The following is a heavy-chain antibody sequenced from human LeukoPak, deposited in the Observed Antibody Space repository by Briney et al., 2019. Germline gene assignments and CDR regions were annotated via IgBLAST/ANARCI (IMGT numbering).Heavy chain of an antibody. D-gene: IGHD3-22*01. V-gene: IGHV3-30-3*01. Sequence: PGGSLGLSCAASGFTFSSYAMHWVRQAPGKGLEWVAVISYDGSNKYYADSVKGRFTISRDNSKNTLYLQMNSLRAEDTAVYYCARDRDYYDSSGYLDYWGQGTLVTVSS. CDR1: GFTFSSYA. CDR3: ARDRDYYDSSGYLDY. CDR2: ISYDGSNK. J-gene: IGHJ4*02.